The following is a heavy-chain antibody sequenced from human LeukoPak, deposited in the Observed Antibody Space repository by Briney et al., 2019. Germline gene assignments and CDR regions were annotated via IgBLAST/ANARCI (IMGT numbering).Heavy chain of an antibody. V-gene: IGHV4-39*07. D-gene: IGHD3-10*01. CDR1: GGSISSSSYY. Sequence: SETLSLTCTVSGGSISSSSYYWGWIRQPPGKGLEWIGNIYYSGSTYYNPSLKSRVTISVDMSKNQFSLKLSSVTAADTAVHYCARLGSGSYYWGNYYYYYYMDVWGKGTTVTISS. J-gene: IGHJ6*03. CDR2: IYYSGST. CDR3: ARLGSGSYYWGNYYYYYYMDV.